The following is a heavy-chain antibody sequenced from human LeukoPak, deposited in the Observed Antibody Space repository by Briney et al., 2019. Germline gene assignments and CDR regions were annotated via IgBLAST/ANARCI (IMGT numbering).Heavy chain of an antibody. V-gene: IGHV3-48*03. CDR1: GFSFRSFE. J-gene: IGHJ6*02. D-gene: IGHD1-26*01. CDR2: ISSASGTI. Sequence: GGSLRLSCAASGFSFRSFEMSWVRQAPGKGLDCIAYISSASGTIYHADSVKGRFTISRDNANNSLYLQMNSLRAEDTVIYYCARSTELSDPYFYYGMDVWGQGTTVTVSS. CDR3: ARSTELSDPYFYYGMDV.